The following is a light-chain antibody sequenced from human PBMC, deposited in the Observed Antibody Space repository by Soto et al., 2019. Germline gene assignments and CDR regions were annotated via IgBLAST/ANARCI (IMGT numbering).Light chain of an antibody. CDR2: GVS. V-gene: IGKV3-20*01. J-gene: IGKJ1*01. CDR1: QSVSSSY. Sequence: EIVLTQSPGTLSLSPGERGTLSCRTSQSVSSSYLAWYQQKPGQAPRLLIYGVSTRATGIPDRFSGSGSGTDFTLTISRLEPEDFAVYYCQQYGTSFWTFGQGTKVEIK. CDR3: QQYGTSFWT.